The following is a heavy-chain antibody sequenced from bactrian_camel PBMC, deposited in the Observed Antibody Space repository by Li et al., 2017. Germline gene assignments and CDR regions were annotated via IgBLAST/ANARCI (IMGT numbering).Heavy chain of an antibody. Sequence: VQLVESGGGLVQPGGSLRLACAASGFNFRTSDMTWVRQAPGKGLEWVSGIINTENTTTYADSVKGRFTISQDNAKRTVYLQMNSLTPEDTAMYYCAARPYTGFDSSSPLTGGNYGIWGRGTQVTVS. CDR2: IINTENTT. D-gene: IGHD2*01. J-gene: IGHJ4*01. CDR1: GFNFRTSD. CDR3: AARPYTGFDSSSPLTGGNYGI. V-gene: IGHV3S40*01.